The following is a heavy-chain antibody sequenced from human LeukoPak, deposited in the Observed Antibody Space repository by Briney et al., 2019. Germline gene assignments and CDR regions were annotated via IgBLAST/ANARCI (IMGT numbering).Heavy chain of an antibody. CDR3: ARVTLYDSWSGYYNWFDP. Sequence: SVKVSCKASGGTFSSYAISWVRQAPGQGLEWMGGIIPIFGTANYAQKFQGRVTITADESTSTAYMELSSLRSEDTAVYYCARVTLYDSWSGYYNWFDPWGQGTLVTVSS. CDR1: GGTFSSYA. D-gene: IGHD3-3*01. CDR2: IIPIFGTA. V-gene: IGHV1-69*13. J-gene: IGHJ5*02.